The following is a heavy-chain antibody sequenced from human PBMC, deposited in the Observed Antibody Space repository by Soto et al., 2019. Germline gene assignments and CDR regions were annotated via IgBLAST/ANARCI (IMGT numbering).Heavy chain of an antibody. D-gene: IGHD6-19*01. CDR3: TRRVAVAGTDYYGMDV. J-gene: IGHJ6*02. Sequence: PGGSLRLSCAASGFTFSGSAMHWVRQASGKGLEWVGRIRTKTNIYATAYAASVKGRFTISRDDSKNTAYLQMNSLKTEDTAVYYCTRRVAVAGTDYYGMDVWGQGTTVTVSS. CDR2: IRTKTNIYAT. V-gene: IGHV3-73*01. CDR1: GFTFSGSA.